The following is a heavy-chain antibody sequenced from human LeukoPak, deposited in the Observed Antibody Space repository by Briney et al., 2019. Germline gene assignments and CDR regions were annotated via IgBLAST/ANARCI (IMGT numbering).Heavy chain of an antibody. CDR1: GGSVSNYY. J-gene: IGHJ4*02. D-gene: IGHD6-6*01. CDR2: VYYIGCT. V-gene: IGHV4-59*08. Sequence: TSETLSLTCSVSGGSVSNYYWSWIRQPPGKGLEWIGYVYYIGCTNYNPSLKSRVTMFEDKSKNQFSLRLYSVTVADTAVYYCARHFAYSSSSYFDYWGQGSLVTVSS. CDR3: ARHFAYSSSSYFDY.